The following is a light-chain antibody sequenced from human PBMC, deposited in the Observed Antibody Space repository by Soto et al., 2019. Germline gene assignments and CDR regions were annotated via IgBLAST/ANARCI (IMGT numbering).Light chain of an antibody. CDR2: GDN. CDR1: TSNIGAPYD. V-gene: IGLV1-40*01. CDR3: GSYAGSNNYV. J-gene: IGLJ1*01. Sequence: QSVLTQPPSVSGAPGQRVSISCTGSTSNIGAPYDVHWYQHLPGTAPKLLIYGDNNRPSGVPDRFSGSKSANTASLTVSGLQAEDEADYYCGSYAGSNNYVFGTGTKATIL.